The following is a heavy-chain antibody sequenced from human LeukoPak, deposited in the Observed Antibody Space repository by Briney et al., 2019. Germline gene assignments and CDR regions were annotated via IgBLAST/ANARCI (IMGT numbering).Heavy chain of an antibody. Sequence: PGGSLRLSCAASGFTFTSYNMNWVRQAPGKGLEWVSSITSSSSYIYYADSVKGRFTISRDNSKNTLYLQMNSLRAEDTAVYYCARSLYYYDSSGYYDAFDIWGQGTMVTVSS. V-gene: IGHV3-21*04. CDR1: GFTFTSYN. CDR2: ITSSSSYI. CDR3: ARSLYYYDSSGYYDAFDI. J-gene: IGHJ3*02. D-gene: IGHD3-22*01.